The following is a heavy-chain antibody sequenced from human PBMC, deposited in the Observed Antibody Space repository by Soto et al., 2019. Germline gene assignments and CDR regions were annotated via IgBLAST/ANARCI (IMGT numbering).Heavy chain of an antibody. CDR2: IIPIFGTA. CDR1: GGTFSSYA. V-gene: IGHV1-69*13. D-gene: IGHD5-18*01. CDR3: ARDPREYSYGPTYGYGMDV. J-gene: IGHJ6*02. Sequence: SVKVSCKASGGTFSSYAISWVRQAPGQGLEWMGGIIPIFGTANYAQKFQGRVTITADESTSTAYMELSSLRSEDTAVYYCARDPREYSYGPTYGYGMDVWGQGTTVTVSS.